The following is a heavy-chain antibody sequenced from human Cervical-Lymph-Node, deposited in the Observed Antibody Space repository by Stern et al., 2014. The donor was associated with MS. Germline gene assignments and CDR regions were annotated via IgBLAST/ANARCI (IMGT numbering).Heavy chain of an antibody. Sequence: EVQLLGSGGGLVKPGGSLRLSCAASGFTFSSYSMHWVRQAPGKGLEWVSSISGNGAYIYYTDSLKGQFTISRDNTKDSLYLQMNSLRAEDTAVYYCARSGTVTTKFDFWGQGTLVTVSS. CDR1: GFTFSSYS. J-gene: IGHJ4*02. CDR3: ARSGTVTTKFDF. CDR2: ISGNGAYI. D-gene: IGHD4-17*01. V-gene: IGHV3-21*01.